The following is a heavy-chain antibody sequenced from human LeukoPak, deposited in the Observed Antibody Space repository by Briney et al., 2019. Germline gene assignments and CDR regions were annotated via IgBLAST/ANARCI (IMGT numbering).Heavy chain of an antibody. J-gene: IGHJ4*02. V-gene: IGHV3-11*05. CDR1: GFTFSDYY. CDR3: AKDRIVVVVAAYDW. D-gene: IGHD2-15*01. Sequence: GGSLRLSCAASGFTFSDYYMSWIRQAPGKGLEWLSYINPTSGYTPYADSVRGRFTISRDNAKNSLYLQMNSLRAEDTAVYYCAKDRIVVVVAAYDWWGQGTLVTVSS. CDR2: INPTSGYT.